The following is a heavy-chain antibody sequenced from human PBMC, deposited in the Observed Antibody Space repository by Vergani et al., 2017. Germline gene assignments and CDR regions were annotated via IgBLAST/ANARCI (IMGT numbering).Heavy chain of an antibody. D-gene: IGHD3-10*01. CDR3: TTLAGLWFGESY. CDR2: ISSLSKII. CDR1: GFTFSAYG. V-gene: IGHV3-48*01. Sequence: EVQLVESGGGLVKPGGSLRLSCAASGFTFSAYGMNWVRQAPGKGLEWISYISSLSKIIYYADTVKGRFTISRDNARGSLSLQMNRLRGEDTAVYYCTTLAGLWFGESYWGQGTLVTVSS. J-gene: IGHJ4*02.